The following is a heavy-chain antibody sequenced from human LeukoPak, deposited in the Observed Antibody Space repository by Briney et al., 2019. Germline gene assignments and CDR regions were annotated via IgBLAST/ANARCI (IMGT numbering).Heavy chain of an antibody. CDR3: ATFDSSGYYF. Sequence: GGSLRLSCAASGFTFSSYAMSWVRQAPGKGLEWVSAISGSGGSTYYADSVKGRLTISRDNSKNTLYLQMNSLRVEDTAVYYCATFDSSGYYFGGQGTLVTVSS. J-gene: IGHJ4*02. CDR1: GFTFSSYA. CDR2: ISGSGGST. V-gene: IGHV3-23*01. D-gene: IGHD3-22*01.